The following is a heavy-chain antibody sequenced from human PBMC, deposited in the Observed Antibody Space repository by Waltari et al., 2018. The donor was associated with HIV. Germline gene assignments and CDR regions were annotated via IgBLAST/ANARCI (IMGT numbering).Heavy chain of an antibody. J-gene: IGHJ3*02. CDR3: ARVMTTVPSPAFDI. D-gene: IGHD4-17*01. V-gene: IGHV4-59*01. CDR2: IYYSGST. CDR1: GGSIRSYY. Sequence: QVQLQESGPGLVKPSETLSLTCTVSGGSIRSYYWSWIRQPPGKGLEWIGYIYYSGSTNYNPSLKSRVTISVDTSKNQFSLKLSSVTAADTAVYYCARVMTTVPSPAFDIWGQGTMVTVSS.